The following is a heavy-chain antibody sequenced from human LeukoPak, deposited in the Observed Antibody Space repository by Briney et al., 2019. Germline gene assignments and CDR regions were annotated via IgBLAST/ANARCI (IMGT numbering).Heavy chain of an antibody. Sequence: TLSLTCTVSGGSISSGSYYWSWIRQPTGKGLEWIGRIYTSGSTNYNPSLKSRVTISVDTSKNQFSLKLSSVTAADTAVYYCARERDYDFWSGYQGPEKVVGCYMDVWGKGTTVTVSS. J-gene: IGHJ6*03. CDR3: ARERDYDFWSGYQGPEKVVGCYMDV. CDR2: IYTSGST. CDR1: GGSISSGSYY. D-gene: IGHD3-3*01. V-gene: IGHV4-61*02.